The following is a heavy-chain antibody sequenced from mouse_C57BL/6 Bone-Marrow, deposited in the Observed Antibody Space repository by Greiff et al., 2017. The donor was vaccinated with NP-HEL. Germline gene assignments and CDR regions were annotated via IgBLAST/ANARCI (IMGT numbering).Heavy chain of an antibody. J-gene: IGHJ1*03. Sequence: VQLKESGGGLVKPGGSLKLSCAASGFTFSSYAMSWVRQTPEKRLEWVATISDGGSYTYYPDNVKGRFTISRDNAKNNLYLQMSHLKSEDTAMYYCARDRYYGFYWYFDVWGTGTTVTVSS. CDR3: ARDRYYGFYWYFDV. V-gene: IGHV5-4*01. CDR2: ISDGGSYT. CDR1: GFTFSSYA. D-gene: IGHD1-2*01.